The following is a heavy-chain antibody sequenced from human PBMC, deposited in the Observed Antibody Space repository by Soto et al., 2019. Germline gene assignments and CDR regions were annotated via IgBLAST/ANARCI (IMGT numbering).Heavy chain of an antibody. D-gene: IGHD3-22*01. Sequence: PGESLKISCKGSGYSFTSYWISWVRQMPGKGLEWMGRIDPSDSYTNYSPSFQGHVTISADKSISTAYLQWSSLKASDTAMYYCATLYYYDSSGYYYGYYYYGMDVWGQGTTVT. CDR1: GYSFTSYW. J-gene: IGHJ6*02. V-gene: IGHV5-10-1*01. CDR2: IDPSDSYT. CDR3: ATLYYYDSSGYYYGYYYYGMDV.